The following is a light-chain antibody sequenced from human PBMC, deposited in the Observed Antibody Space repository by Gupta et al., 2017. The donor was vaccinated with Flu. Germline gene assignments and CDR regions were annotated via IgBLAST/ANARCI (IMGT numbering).Light chain of an antibody. J-gene: IGLJ1*01. V-gene: IGLV1-40*01. Sequence: TISCTGTSSNIGAGFNVHWYQRFSGTAPRLLIFANNKRPSGVSDRFSGSKSGTSASLATTGLQAEDEADYYCQSFDNSLSGPYVFGTGTKVSVL. CDR1: SSNIGAGFN. CDR2: ANN. CDR3: QSFDNSLSGPYV.